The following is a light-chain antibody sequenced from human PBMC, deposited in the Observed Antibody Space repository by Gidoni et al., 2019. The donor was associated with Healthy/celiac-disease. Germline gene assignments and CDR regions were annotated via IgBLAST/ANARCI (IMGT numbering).Light chain of an antibody. CDR3: MQAIQTPLT. J-gene: IGKJ4*01. Sequence: DIVMPPSPLSLPVTPGEPASISCRSSQSLLHSNGYNYLDWYLQKPGQSPQLLIYLGSNRASGVPDRFSGSGSGTDFTLKISRVEAEDVGVYYCMQAIQTPLTFGGGTKVEIK. V-gene: IGKV2-28*01. CDR1: QSLLHSNGYNY. CDR2: LGS.